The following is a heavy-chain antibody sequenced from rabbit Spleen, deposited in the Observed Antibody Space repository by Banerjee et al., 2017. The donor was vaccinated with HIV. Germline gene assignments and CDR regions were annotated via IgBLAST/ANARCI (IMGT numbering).Heavy chain of an antibody. Sequence: QSLGESGGGLVKPEGSLTLTCTASGFSFSIDYFPCWVRQAPGKGLEWIACIYAGISTNIYYANWAKGRFTISKSSSTTVTLQMTSLTAADTATYFCARDTGSSFSSYGMDLWGPGTLVTVS. CDR1: GFSFSIDYF. J-gene: IGHJ6*01. D-gene: IGHD8-1*01. V-gene: IGHV1S40*01. CDR3: ARDTGSSFSSYGMDL. CDR2: IYAGISTNI.